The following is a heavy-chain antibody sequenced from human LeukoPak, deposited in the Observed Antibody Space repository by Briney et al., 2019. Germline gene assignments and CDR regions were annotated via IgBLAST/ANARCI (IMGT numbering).Heavy chain of an antibody. J-gene: IGHJ6*04. CDR2: ISSSGSTI. CDR3: ARGPIDILTGYHYYYHYGMDV. D-gene: IGHD3-9*01. CDR1: GFTFSSYE. V-gene: IGHV3-48*03. Sequence: GGSLRLSCAASGFTFSSYEMNWVRQAPGKGLEWVSYISSSGSTIYYADSVKGRFTISRDNAKNSLYLQMNSLRAEDMAVYYCARGPIDILTGYHYYYHYGMDVWGKGTTVTVSS.